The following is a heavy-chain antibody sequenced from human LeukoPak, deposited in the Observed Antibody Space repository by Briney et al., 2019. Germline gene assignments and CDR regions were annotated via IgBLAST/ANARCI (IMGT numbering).Heavy chain of an antibody. J-gene: IGHJ4*02. CDR2: ISGSGGST. D-gene: IGHD2-15*01. V-gene: IGHV3-23*01. CDR3: AKVWAAGYCSGGSCYYFDY. CDR1: GFTFSSYA. Sequence: GGSLRLSCAASGFTFSSYAMSWVRQAPGKGLEWVSAISGSGGSTYYADSMKGRFTISRDNSKNTLYLQMNSLRAEDTAVYYCAKVWAAGYCSGGSCYYFDYWGQGTLVAVSS.